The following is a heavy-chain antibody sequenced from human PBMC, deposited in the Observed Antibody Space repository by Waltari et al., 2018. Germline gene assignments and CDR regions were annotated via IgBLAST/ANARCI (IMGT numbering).Heavy chain of an antibody. V-gene: IGHV4-39*07. Sequence: QLQLQESGPGLVKPSETLSLTCPVSGCPTSSSRYYWGCIRQPPGKGLEWIGSIYYSGSTYYTPSLKSRVTISVDTSKNQFSLKLSSVTAADTAVYYCARQYSSLVLRVGYYFDYWGQGTLVTVSS. D-gene: IGHD6-19*01. CDR1: GCPTSSSRYY. CDR2: IYYSGST. CDR3: ARQYSSLVLRVGYYFDY. J-gene: IGHJ4*02.